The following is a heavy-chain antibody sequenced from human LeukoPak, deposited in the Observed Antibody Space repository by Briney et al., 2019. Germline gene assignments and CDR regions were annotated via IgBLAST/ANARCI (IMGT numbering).Heavy chain of an antibody. D-gene: IGHD3-10*01. J-gene: IGHJ3*02. V-gene: IGHV4-59*01. Sequence: SETLSLTCTVSGGSISSYYWSCIRQPPGKGLEWIGYIYYSGSTNYNPSLKSRVTVSVDTSNNQFSLKLSSVTAADTAVYYCARENAMFRGAFDAFDIWGRGTMVTVSS. CDR2: IYYSGST. CDR1: GGSISSYY. CDR3: ARENAMFRGAFDAFDI.